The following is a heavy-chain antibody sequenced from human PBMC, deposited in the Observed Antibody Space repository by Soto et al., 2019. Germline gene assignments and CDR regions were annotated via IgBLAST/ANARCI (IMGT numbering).Heavy chain of an antibody. CDR1: GLSLSTSGEA. J-gene: IGHJ5*02. Sequence: QITLKESGPTLVKPTQTLTLTCTFSGLSLSTSGEAVGWIRQPPGKALEWLALIYWDDDKRYNPTLQTRLTITKDTSKHQVVLALTNMDPVDTATYYCAHYVSSSPAGWFDPWGQGILVTVSS. D-gene: IGHD3-10*02. V-gene: IGHV2-5*02. CDR3: AHYVSSSPAGWFDP. CDR2: IYWDDDK.